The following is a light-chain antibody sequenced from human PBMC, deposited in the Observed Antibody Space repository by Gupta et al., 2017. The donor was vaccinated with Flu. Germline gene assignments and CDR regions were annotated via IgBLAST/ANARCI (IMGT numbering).Light chain of an antibody. CDR3: QTYDNTLRLYV. CDR2: GNT. V-gene: IGLV1-40*01. J-gene: IGLJ1*01. Sequence: SSDVGAGYDVHWYQQFPGAAPRLLIYGNTNRPSGVPDRFSGSKAGTSASLAITGLQVEDGADYYCQTYDNTLRLYVFGTGTRVTVL. CDR1: SSDVGAGYD.